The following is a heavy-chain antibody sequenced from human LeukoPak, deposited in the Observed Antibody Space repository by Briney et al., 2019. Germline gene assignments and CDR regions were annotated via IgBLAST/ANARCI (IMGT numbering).Heavy chain of an antibody. J-gene: IGHJ4*02. CDR3: ARVVPYYGSGSYYLDY. CDR1: GFTFSSYG. D-gene: IGHD3-10*01. CDR2: IWYDGSNK. Sequence: GGSLRLSCAASGFTFSSYGMHWVRQAPGKGLEWVAVIWYDGSNKYYADSVKGRFTISRDNSKNTLYLQMNSLRAEDTAVYYCARVVPYYGSGSYYLDYWGQGTLVTVSS. V-gene: IGHV3-33*01.